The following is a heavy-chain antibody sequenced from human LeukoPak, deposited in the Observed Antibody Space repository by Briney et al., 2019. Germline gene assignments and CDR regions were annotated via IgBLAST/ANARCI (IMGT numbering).Heavy chain of an antibody. D-gene: IGHD6-19*01. CDR1: GFTFGDYP. CDR2: IRSKTHGGTT. CDR3: TSSYRSGWYGQY. J-gene: IGHJ4*02. V-gene: IGHV3-49*03. Sequence: GGSLRLSCTASGFTFGDYPITWFRQAPGKGLEWVGFIRSKTHGGTTEYAASVKGRFTISGDDSKNIAHPQMNSLKTEDTAMYYCTSSYRSGWYGQYWGQGTLVTVSS.